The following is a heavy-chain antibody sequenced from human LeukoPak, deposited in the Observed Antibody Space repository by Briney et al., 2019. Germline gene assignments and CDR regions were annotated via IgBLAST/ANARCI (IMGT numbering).Heavy chain of an antibody. CDR3: ARQGRLLLVDY. V-gene: IGHV4-4*09. CDR1: GGSISSYY. D-gene: IGHD3-22*01. Sequence: SETLSLTCTVSGGSISSYYWSWIRQPPGKGLEWIGNIYTSGSTNYNPSLRGRVTMSLDTSKNQISLKLSSVTAADTAVYYCARQGRLLLVDYWGQGTLVTVSS. J-gene: IGHJ4*02. CDR2: IYTSGST.